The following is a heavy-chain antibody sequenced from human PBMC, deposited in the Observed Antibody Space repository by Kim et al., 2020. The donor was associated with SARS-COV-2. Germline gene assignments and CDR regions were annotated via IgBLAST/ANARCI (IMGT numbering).Heavy chain of an antibody. D-gene: IGHD3-10*01. J-gene: IGHJ5*02. CDR3: ARDETGITMVRKPHWFDP. Sequence: GGSLRLSCAATGFTFSSYSMNWVRQAPGKGLEWVSSISSSSSYIYYADSVKGRFTISRDNAKNSLYLQMNSLRAEDTAVYYCARDETGITMVRKPHWFDPWGQGTLVTVSS. V-gene: IGHV3-21*04. CDR1: GFTFSSYS. CDR2: ISSSSSYI.